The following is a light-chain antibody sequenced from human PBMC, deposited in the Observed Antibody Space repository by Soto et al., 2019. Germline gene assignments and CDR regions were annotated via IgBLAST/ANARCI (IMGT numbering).Light chain of an antibody. J-gene: IGKJ1*01. V-gene: IGKV1-5*03. CDR2: KAS. CDR3: HQYNSYPWK. CDR1: QSISSW. Sequence: DIQMTQSPSTLSASVGDRVTITCRASQSISSWLAWYKQKPGKAPKLLIYKASSLESGVPSRFSGSGSGTEFTLTISSLQPDDFATYYCHQYNSYPWKFGQGTKVEIK.